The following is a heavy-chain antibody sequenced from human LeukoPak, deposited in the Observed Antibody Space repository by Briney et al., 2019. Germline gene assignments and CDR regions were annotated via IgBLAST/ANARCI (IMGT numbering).Heavy chain of an antibody. Sequence: ASVKVSCKVSGYTLTELSMHWVRQAPGKGLEWMGGFDPEDGETIYAQKFQGGVTMTEDTSTDTAYMELSSLRSEDTAVYYCATAPITIFGVVTNWFDPWGQGTLVTVSS. J-gene: IGHJ5*02. V-gene: IGHV1-24*01. CDR1: GYTLTELS. CDR2: FDPEDGET. D-gene: IGHD3-3*01. CDR3: ATAPITIFGVVTNWFDP.